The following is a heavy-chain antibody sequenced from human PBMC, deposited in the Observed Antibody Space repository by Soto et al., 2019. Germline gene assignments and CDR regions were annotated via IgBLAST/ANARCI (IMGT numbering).Heavy chain of an antibody. CDR1: GFTFSSYA. V-gene: IGHV3-23*01. CDR2: ISGSGGST. J-gene: IGHJ4*02. CDR3: AKGGITMVRGVIINSFFDY. Sequence: GESLKISCAASGFTFSSYAMSWVRQAPGKGLEWVSAISGSGGSTYYADSVKGRFTISRDNSKNTLYLQMNSLRAEDTAVYYCAKGGITMVRGVIINSFFDYWGQGTLVTVSS. D-gene: IGHD3-10*01.